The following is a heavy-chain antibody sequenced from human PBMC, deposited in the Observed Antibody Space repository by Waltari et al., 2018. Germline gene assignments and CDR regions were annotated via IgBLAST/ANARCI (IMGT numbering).Heavy chain of an antibody. CDR1: GGSISNYH. Sequence: QVQLQESGPGLVKPSETLSLTCTVSGGSISNYHWSWIRQPPGRGLEWIGYIYYSGSTPHNPSLKSRISMSLDTSRNQFSLKMSSVTADDTAVYYCAGDYDSGSYRFDFWGQGTLVTVSS. CDR2: IYYSGST. J-gene: IGHJ4*02. V-gene: IGHV4-59*01. D-gene: IGHD3-10*01. CDR3: AGDYDSGSYRFDF.